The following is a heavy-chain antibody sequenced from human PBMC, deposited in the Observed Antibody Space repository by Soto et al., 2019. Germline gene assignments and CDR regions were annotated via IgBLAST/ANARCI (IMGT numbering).Heavy chain of an antibody. Sequence: SETLSLTCTVSGGSISSSSYYWGWIRQPPGKGLEWIGSIYYSGSTYYNPSLKSRVTISVDTSKNQFSLKLSSVTAADTAVYYCARHEVDSSCLKAPFDYWGQGTLVTVSS. CDR1: GGSISSSSYY. J-gene: IGHJ4*02. D-gene: IGHD6-19*01. V-gene: IGHV4-39*01. CDR2: IYYSGST. CDR3: ARHEVDSSCLKAPFDY.